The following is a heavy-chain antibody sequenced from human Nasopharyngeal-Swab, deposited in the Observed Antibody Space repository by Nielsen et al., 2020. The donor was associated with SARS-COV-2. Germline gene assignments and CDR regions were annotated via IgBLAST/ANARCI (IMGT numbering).Heavy chain of an antibody. J-gene: IGHJ3*02. V-gene: IGHV3-30*18. CDR1: GFTFSSYG. Sequence: GGSLRLSCAASGFTFSSYGMHWVRQAPGKGLEWVAVISYDGSNKYYADSVKGRFTISRDNSKNTLYLQMNSLRAEDTAVYYCAKELGPYGDYAFHAFDIWGQGTMVTVSS. D-gene: IGHD4-17*01. CDR3: AKELGPYGDYAFHAFDI. CDR2: ISYDGSNK.